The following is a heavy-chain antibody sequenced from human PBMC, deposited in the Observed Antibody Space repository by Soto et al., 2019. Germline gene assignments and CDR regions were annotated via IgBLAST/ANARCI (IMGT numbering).Heavy chain of an antibody. CDR1: GGSFSGYY. J-gene: IGHJ5*02. CDR2: INHSGGT. Sequence: QVQLQQWGAGLLKPSETLSLTCAVYGGSFSGYYWSWIRQPPGKGLEWIGEINHSGGTNYNPSLKRRVTISVDTSKNQFSLKLSSVTAADTAVYYCARVTYSGAVNWFDPWGQGTLVTVSS. D-gene: IGHD3-10*01. CDR3: ARVTYSGAVNWFDP. V-gene: IGHV4-34*01.